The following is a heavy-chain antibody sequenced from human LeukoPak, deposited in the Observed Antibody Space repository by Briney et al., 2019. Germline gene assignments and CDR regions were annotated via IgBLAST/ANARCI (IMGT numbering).Heavy chain of an antibody. J-gene: IGHJ4*02. V-gene: IGHV1-18*01. CDR2: ISAYNGNT. CDR3: ARETTYYYDSSGDY. D-gene: IGHD3-22*01. Sequence: ASVKVSCKASGYTFTSYGISWVRQAPGQGLEWMGWISAYNGNTNYAQKLQGRVTMTTDTSTSTAYMELRSLRSDETAVYYWARETTYYYDSSGDYWGQGTLVTVSS. CDR1: GYTFTSYG.